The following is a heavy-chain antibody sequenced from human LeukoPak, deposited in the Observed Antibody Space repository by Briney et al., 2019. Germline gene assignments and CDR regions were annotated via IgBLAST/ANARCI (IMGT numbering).Heavy chain of an antibody. CDR3: AKDHLGITMIVPNAFDI. D-gene: IGHD3-22*01. Sequence: GGSLRLSCAASGFTFSSYAMSWVRQAPGKGLEWVSAISGSGGSTYYADSVKGRFTISRDNSKNTLYLQMNSLRAEDTAVYYCAKDHLGITMIVPNAFDIWGQGTMVTVSS. CDR1: GFTFSSYA. CDR2: ISGSGGST. V-gene: IGHV3-23*01. J-gene: IGHJ3*02.